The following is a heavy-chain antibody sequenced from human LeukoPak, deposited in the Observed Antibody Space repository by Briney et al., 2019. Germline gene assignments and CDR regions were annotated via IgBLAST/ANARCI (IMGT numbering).Heavy chain of an antibody. J-gene: IGHJ5*02. CDR1: GVTFSDCA. V-gene: IGHV3-49*03. D-gene: IGHD3-10*01. CDR2: VRTKTHGGAP. CDR3: ARVNFRDYRGYTWFEP. Sequence: GGSLRLSCKGSGVTFSDCAVTWFRQTPGKGLEWVGFVRTKTHGGAPETAASVRGRFNVSRDDSAGIAYHQMTSLRTEDTAMYYCARVNFRDYRGYTWFEPWGQGTLVTVSS.